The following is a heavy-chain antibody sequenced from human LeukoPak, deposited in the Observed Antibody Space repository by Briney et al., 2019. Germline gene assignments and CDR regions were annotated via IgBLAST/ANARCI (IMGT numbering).Heavy chain of an antibody. CDR2: IYYSGST. Sequence: SETLSLTCTVSGGSISSSSYYWGWIRQPPGKGLEWIGSIYYSGSTYYNPSLKSRVTISVDTSKNQFSLKLSSVTAADTAVYYCARHRVVGSLNTIFGVVIPWFDPWGQGTLVTVSS. D-gene: IGHD3-3*01. J-gene: IGHJ5*02. CDR1: GGSISSSSYY. CDR3: ARHRVVGSLNTIFGVVIPWFDP. V-gene: IGHV4-39*01.